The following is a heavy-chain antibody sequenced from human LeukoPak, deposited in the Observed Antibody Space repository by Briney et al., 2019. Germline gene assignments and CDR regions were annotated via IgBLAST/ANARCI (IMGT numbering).Heavy chain of an antibody. Sequence: PSETLSLTCTVSGGSISSYYWSWIRQPPGKGLEWIGYIYYSGSTNYNPSLKSRVTISVDTSKNQFSLKLSSVTAADTAVYYCARGWSLLWFGESGGWFDPWGQGTLVTVSS. CDR2: IYYSGST. CDR3: ARGWSLLWFGESGGWFDP. V-gene: IGHV4-59*01. D-gene: IGHD3-10*01. J-gene: IGHJ5*02. CDR1: GGSISSYY.